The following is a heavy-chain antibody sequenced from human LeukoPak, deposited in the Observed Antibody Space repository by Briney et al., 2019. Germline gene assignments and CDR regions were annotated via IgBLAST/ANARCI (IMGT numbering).Heavy chain of an antibody. Sequence: GGSLRLSCAASGFTFSTYSMSWVRQAPGKGREWVSYISSSSNTIYDADSVKGRFTISRDNAKNSLYLQMNRLRDEDTAVYYCARVKYGGHLYYFDYWGQGTLVTVSS. D-gene: IGHD4/OR15-4a*01. V-gene: IGHV3-48*02. CDR3: ARVKYGGHLYYFDY. CDR1: GFTFSTYS. J-gene: IGHJ4*02. CDR2: ISSSSNTI.